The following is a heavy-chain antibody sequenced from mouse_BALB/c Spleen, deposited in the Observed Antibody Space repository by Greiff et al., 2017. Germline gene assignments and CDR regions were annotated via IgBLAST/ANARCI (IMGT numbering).Heavy chain of an antibody. CDR1: GFTFSSFG. CDR2: ISSGSSTI. V-gene: IGHV5-17*02. D-gene: IGHD2-14*01. J-gene: IGHJ4*01. CDR3: ARYYRYDGYAMDY. Sequence: DVMLVESGGGLVQPGGSRKLSCAASGFTFSSFGMHWVRQAPEKGLEWVAYISSGSSTIYYADTVKGRFTISRDNPKNTLFLQMTSLRSEDTAMYYCARYYRYDGYAMDYWGQGTSVTVSS.